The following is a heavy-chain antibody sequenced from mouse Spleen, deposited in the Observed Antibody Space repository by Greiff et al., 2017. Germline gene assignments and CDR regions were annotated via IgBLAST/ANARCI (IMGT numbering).Heavy chain of an antibody. V-gene: IGHV1-7*01. CDR2: INPSTGYT. Sequence: QVQLQQSGAELAKPGASVKMSCKASGYTFTSYWMHWVKQRPGQGLEWIGYINPSTGYTEYNQKFKDKATLTADKSSSTAYMQLSSLTSEDSAVYYCARGNMDYWGQGTSVTVSS. CDR1: GYTFTSYW. CDR3: ARGNMDY. J-gene: IGHJ4*01.